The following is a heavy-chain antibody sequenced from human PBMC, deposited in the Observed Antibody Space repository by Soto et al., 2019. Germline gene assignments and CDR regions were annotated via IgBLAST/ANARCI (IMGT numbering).Heavy chain of an antibody. V-gene: IGHV3-21*01. CDR3: AREIQRGLHAFDS. CDR1: GFPFSSYS. CDR2: ISSSSSYI. D-gene: IGHD4-17*01. J-gene: IGHJ3*02. Sequence: RVGSMSLSWAASGFPFSSYSMNWVRRAPGKGLEWVSSISSSSSYIYYADSVKGRFTISRDNAKSSLYLQMNSRRAEDTAVYYCAREIQRGLHAFDSWGQGMVVTVSS.